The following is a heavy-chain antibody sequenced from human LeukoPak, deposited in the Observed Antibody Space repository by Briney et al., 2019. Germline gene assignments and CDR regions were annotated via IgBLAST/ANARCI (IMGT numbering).Heavy chain of an antibody. CDR1: GFTFSSYS. V-gene: IGHV3-21*01. CDR3: ARAKDADFYDSSGYCFDY. Sequence: GGSLRLSCAASGFTFSSYSMNWVRQAPGKGLEWVSSISSSSSYIYYADSVKGRFTISRDNAKNSLYLQMNSLRAEDTAVYYCARAKDADFYDSSGYCFDYWGQGTLVTVSS. CDR2: ISSSSSYI. D-gene: IGHD3-22*01. J-gene: IGHJ4*02.